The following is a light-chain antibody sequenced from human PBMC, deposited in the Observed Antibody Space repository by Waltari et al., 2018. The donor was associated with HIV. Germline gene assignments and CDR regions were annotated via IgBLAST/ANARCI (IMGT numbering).Light chain of an antibody. J-gene: IGLJ1*01. CDR3: CSYAGSYSYV. Sequence: QSALTQPRSVSGSPGQSVTLSCTGSSSDVGGYKYVFWYEQHPCKAPKLMIYDVSKRPSGVPDRFSGSKSGNTASLTISGLQAEDEADYYCCSYAGSYSYVFGTGTKVTVL. CDR2: DVS. V-gene: IGLV2-11*01. CDR1: SSDVGGYKY.